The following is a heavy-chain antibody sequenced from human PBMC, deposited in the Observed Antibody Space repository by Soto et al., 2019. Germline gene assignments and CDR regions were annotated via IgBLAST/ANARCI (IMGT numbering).Heavy chain of an antibody. J-gene: IGHJ6*02. CDR3: ARDKDRKQLGGNSYYGIDV. CDR2: IFPIFPTP. D-gene: IGHD3-3*02. CDR1: GGTFGNSA. Sequence: QVQLVQSGAEVKKPGSSVTVSCKASGGTFGNSAISWVRQAPGQGLEWMGGIFPIFPTPAYAQKFQGRVTITEDESTGAAHMELTSLRSEDTAVYYCARDKDRKQLGGNSYYGIDVWGQWTTVTVSS. V-gene: IGHV1-69*12.